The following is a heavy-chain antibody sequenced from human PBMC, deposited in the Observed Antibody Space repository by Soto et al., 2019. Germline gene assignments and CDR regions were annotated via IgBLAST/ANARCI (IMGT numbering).Heavy chain of an antibody. D-gene: IGHD7-27*01. J-gene: IGHJ4*02. Sequence: SETLSLTCTVSGGSISSSSYYWGWIRQPPGKVLEWIGSIYYSGSTYYNPSLKSRVTISVDTSKNQFSLKLSSVTAADTAVYYCARVRLGTQDYWGQGTLVTVSS. CDR1: GGSISSSSYY. CDR2: IYYSGST. CDR3: ARVRLGTQDY. V-gene: IGHV4-39*07.